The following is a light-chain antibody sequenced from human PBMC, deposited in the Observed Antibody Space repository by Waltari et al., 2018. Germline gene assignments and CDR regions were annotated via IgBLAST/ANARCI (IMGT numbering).Light chain of an antibody. CDR3: VVWDDSLSGRV. CDR2: RNK. CDR1: SSTIGSCF. V-gene: IGLV1-47*01. J-gene: IGLJ3*02. Sequence: QSVLTQPPSASGTPGQRVTIPCSGSSSTIGSCFVYWYQHLPGTAPNLLIYRNKQRPSGVPDRFSGSTSGTSASLAISGLRSEDEADYYCVVWDDSLSGRVFGGGTKLTVL.